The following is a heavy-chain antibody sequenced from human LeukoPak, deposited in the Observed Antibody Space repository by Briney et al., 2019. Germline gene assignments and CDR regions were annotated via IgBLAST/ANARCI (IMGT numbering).Heavy chain of an antibody. D-gene: IGHD6-13*01. CDR2: ISYDGTNK. Sequence: PGGSLRLSCAASGFSFSNYAMHWVRQAPGKGLEWVAVISYDGTNKYYADSVKGRFTISRDNSKNTLYLQMNSLRAEDTAVYYCAKDLGAAAGVYWGQGTLVTVSS. J-gene: IGHJ4*02. CDR3: AKDLGAAAGVY. CDR1: GFSFSNYA. V-gene: IGHV3-30-3*01.